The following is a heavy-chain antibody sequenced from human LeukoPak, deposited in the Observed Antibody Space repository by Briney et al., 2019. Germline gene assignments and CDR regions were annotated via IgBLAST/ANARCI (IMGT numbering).Heavy chain of an antibody. D-gene: IGHD2-21*02. CDR1: GFTFSSYA. CDR2: ISGSGGST. J-gene: IGHJ4*02. V-gene: IGHV3-23*01. CDR3: AKTPAGVVVTAIGYYFDY. Sequence: PGGSLRLSCAASGFTFSSYAMSWVRQAPGKGLEWVSAISGSGGSTYYADSVKGRFTISRDNSKNTLYLQMNSLRAEDTAVYYCAKTPAGVVVTAIGYYFDYWGQGTLVTVSS.